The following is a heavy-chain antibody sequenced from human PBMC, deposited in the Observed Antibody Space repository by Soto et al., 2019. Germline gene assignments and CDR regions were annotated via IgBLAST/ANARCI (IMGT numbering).Heavy chain of an antibody. J-gene: IGHJ4*02. D-gene: IGHD2-15*01. V-gene: IGHV4-59*08. CDR1: GGSISSYY. CDR3: ARHTPNCSGGSCHSFYLDF. CDR2: IYYSGNT. Sequence: SETLSLTCTVSGGSISSYYWSWIRQPPGKTLEWIGYIYYSGNTNYNPFLNSRVTISVDTSKNQFFLKLTSVTAADTAVYYCARHTPNCSGGSCHSFYLDFWGQGTLVTVSS.